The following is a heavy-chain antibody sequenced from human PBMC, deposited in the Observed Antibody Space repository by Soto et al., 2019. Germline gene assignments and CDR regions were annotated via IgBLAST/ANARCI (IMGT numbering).Heavy chain of an antibody. V-gene: IGHV1-46*01. CDR3: ASFLRHPKVDCSSTSCYSDYYGMDV. J-gene: IGHJ6*02. CDR1: GYTFTSYY. CDR2: INPSGGST. D-gene: IGHD2-2*02. Sequence: ASVKVSCKASGYTFTSYYVHWVRQAPGQGLEWMGIINPSGGSTSYAQKFQGRVTMTRDTSTSTVYMELSSLRSEDTAVYYCASFLRHPKVDCSSTSCYSDYYGMDVWGQGTTVTVSS.